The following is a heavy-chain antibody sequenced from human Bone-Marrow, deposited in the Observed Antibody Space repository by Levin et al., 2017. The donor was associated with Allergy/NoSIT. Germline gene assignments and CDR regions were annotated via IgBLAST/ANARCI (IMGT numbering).Heavy chain of an antibody. CDR2: ISYSSAYI. CDR3: ARGDTTVTRHFDY. CDR1: GFTFSTYS. V-gene: IGHV3-21*01. D-gene: IGHD4-17*01. Sequence: GGSLRLSCAASGFTFSTYSMNWVRQAPGKGLEWVSSISYSSAYIYYADSMKGRFTISRDNAKNSLFLQMDSLGAEDTAVYYWARGDTTVTRHFDYWGQGTLVTVSS. J-gene: IGHJ4*02.